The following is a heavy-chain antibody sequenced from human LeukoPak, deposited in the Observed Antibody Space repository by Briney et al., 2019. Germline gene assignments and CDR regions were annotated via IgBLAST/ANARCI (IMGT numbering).Heavy chain of an antibody. J-gene: IGHJ4*02. Sequence: GGSLRLSCGAYGFMFSSHEMNWVRQAPGKGLEWVSYISSSGSTIYYADSVKGRFTISRDNSKNTLYLQMNSLRAEDTAVYYCAREERGSGWAAFDYWGQGTLVTVSS. V-gene: IGHV3-48*03. D-gene: IGHD6-19*01. CDR3: AREERGSGWAAFDY. CDR1: GFMFSSHE. CDR2: ISSSGSTI.